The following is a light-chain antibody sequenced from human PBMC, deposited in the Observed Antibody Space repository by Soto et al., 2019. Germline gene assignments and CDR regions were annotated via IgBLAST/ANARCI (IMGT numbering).Light chain of an antibody. CDR1: SSDVGTYSY. CDR3: KSHTTSSTYV. J-gene: IGLJ1*01. V-gene: IGLV2-14*03. CDR2: DVS. Sequence: QSALTHPASVSGSPGQSITISCTGTSSDVGTYSYVSWYQQHPGKAPKLMIYDVSNRPSGVSNRFSGSKSGNTATLTISGLQAEEEAEQHRKSHTTSSTYVFGTGT.